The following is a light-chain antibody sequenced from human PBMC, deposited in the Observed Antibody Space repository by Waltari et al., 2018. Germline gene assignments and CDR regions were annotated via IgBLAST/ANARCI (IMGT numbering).Light chain of an antibody. CDR3: QQYNTWPPLT. V-gene: IGKV3-15*01. J-gene: IGKJ4*01. CDR2: GAS. CDR1: QNVYTN. Sequence: EIVMTPSPATLSLSPGDSATLSCRASQNVYTNLAWYQQKPGQAPRLLISGASARATGVPWRFRGSGSGTEFTLTISSLQSDDFAVYYCQQYNTWPPLTFGGGTRVDIK.